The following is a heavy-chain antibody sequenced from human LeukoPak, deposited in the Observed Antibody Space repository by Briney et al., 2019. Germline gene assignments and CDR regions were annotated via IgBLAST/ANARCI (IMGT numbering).Heavy chain of an antibody. D-gene: IGHD3-10*01. Sequence: GGSLRLSCAASGFTFSNYGIHWVRQAPGKGLEWVAVISHDGSHEFYADPVKGRFTISRDSSKNTLYLQMNSLRAEDTAVFFCAKDKPLRERARGAIASGIHYYYNGMDVWGQGTAVTVSS. CDR3: AKDKPLRERARGAIASGIHYYYNGMDV. CDR1: GFTFSNYG. V-gene: IGHV3-30*18. J-gene: IGHJ6*02. CDR2: ISHDGSHE.